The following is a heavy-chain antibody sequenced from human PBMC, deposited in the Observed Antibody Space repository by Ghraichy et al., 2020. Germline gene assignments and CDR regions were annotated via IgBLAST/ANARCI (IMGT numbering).Heavy chain of an antibody. V-gene: IGHV1-2*02. J-gene: IGHJ4*02. CDR2: INPNSGGT. D-gene: IGHD3-22*01. Sequence: ASVKVSCKASGYTLTGYYMHWVRQAPGQGLEWMGWINPNSGGTNYAQKFQGRVTMTRDTSISTAYMELSRLRSDDTAMYYCARGDYYDSSGMGDYWGQGTLVTVSS. CDR1: GYTLTGYY. CDR3: ARGDYYDSSGMGDY.